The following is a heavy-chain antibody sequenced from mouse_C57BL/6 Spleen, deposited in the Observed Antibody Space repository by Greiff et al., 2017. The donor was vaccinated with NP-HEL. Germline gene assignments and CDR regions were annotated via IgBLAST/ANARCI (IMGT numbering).Heavy chain of an antibody. CDR3: ARGYDGYFDY. CDR1: GYTFTNYW. CDR2: IYPGGGYT. D-gene: IGHD2-12*01. Sequence: QVQLQQSGAELVRPGTSVKMSCKASGYTFTNYWIGWAKQRPGHGLEWIGDIYPGGGYTNYNEKFKGKATLTADKSSSTAYMQFSSLTSEDSAIYYCARGYDGYFDYWGQGTTLTVSS. V-gene: IGHV1-63*01. J-gene: IGHJ2*01.